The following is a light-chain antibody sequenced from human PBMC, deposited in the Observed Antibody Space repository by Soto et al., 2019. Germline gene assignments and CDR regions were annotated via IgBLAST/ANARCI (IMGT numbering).Light chain of an antibody. CDR3: ASWDNSLNGLV. J-gene: IGLJ3*02. V-gene: IGLV1-44*01. Sequence: QPVLTQPPSASGTPGQRVTISCSGSSSNIGSNCVNWYQQLPGTAPKVVIYDNHQRPSGVPDRFSGSKSGTSASLGISGLQPEDEADYYCASWDNSLNGLVFGGGTQLTVL. CDR1: SSNIGSNC. CDR2: DNH.